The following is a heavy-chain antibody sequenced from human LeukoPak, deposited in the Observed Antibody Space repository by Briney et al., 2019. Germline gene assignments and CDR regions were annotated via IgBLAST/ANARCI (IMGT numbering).Heavy chain of an antibody. Sequence: GGSQRLSCAGSGFTFSSYWLSWFRQAPGKGREGVANIKQDGSEKYYVDSVKGRFTISRDNAKNSLYLQMNSLRAEDTAVYYCAREMTTVSLDAFDIWGQGTMVTVSS. CDR3: AREMTTVSLDAFDI. J-gene: IGHJ3*02. V-gene: IGHV3-7*01. CDR1: GFTFSSYW. D-gene: IGHD4-17*01. CDR2: IKQDGSEK.